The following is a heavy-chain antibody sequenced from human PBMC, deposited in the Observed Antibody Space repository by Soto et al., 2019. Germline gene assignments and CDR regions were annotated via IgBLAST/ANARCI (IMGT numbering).Heavy chain of an antibody. Sequence: SETLSLTCTVSGGSISSYYWSWIRQPPGKGLEWIGYIYYSGSTNYNPSLKSRVTISVDTSKNQFSLKLSSVTAADTAVYYCASQKSSSWYESPYYYYMDVWGKGTTVTVSS. J-gene: IGHJ6*03. CDR2: IYYSGST. CDR1: GGSISSYY. CDR3: ASQKSSSWYESPYYYYMDV. D-gene: IGHD6-13*01. V-gene: IGHV4-59*08.